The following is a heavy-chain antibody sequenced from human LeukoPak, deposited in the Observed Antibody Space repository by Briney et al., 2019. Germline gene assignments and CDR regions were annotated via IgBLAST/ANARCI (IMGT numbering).Heavy chain of an antibody. J-gene: IGHJ4*02. CDR2: IYYTGRP. CDR1: GGSISNGGYY. V-gene: IGHV4-31*03. D-gene: IGHD3-22*01. CDR3: ARFRGYFYPFDY. Sequence: SQTLSLTCTVSGGSISNGGYYWSWVRQHPGKGLEWIGYIYYTGRPIYNPSLKSRLTISVDTSENQFSLNLSSVTAADTAVYYCARFRGYFYPFDYWGQGTLVTVSS.